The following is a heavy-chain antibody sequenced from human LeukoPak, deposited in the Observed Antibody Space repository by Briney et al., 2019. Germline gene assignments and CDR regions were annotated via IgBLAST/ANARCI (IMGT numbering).Heavy chain of an antibody. D-gene: IGHD2-21*01. CDR1: GYTFINCY. CDR3: ARDESTSILWW. J-gene: IGHJ1*01. V-gene: IGHV1-46*01. CDR2: INPSGGST. Sequence: ASVKVSCKASGYTFINCYMHWVRQAPGQGLEWMGIINPSGGSTSYARKFQGRVTMTRDTSTSTVYMELSSLRSEDTAVYYCARDESTSILWWWGQGTLVTVSS.